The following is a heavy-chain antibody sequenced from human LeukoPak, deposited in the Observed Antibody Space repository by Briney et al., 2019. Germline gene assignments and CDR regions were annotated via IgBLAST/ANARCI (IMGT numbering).Heavy chain of an antibody. CDR2: IYYSGST. Sequence: SETLSLTCTVSGGSISSSSYYWGWIRQPPGKGLEWIGSIYYSGSTYYNPSLKSRITISVDTSKNQFSLKLSSVTAADTAVYYCARQDFVGSHYGVYDYWGQGTLVTVSS. J-gene: IGHJ4*02. D-gene: IGHD4-17*01. CDR1: GGSISSSSYY. CDR3: ARQDFVGSHYGVYDY. V-gene: IGHV4-39*01.